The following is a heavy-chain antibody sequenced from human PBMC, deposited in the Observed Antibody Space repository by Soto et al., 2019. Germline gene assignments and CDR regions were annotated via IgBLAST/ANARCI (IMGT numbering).Heavy chain of an antibody. CDR2: IYGTGTT. Sequence: PSETLSLTCTVSDGSISSYYWSWIRQPPGKGLEWIGYIYGTGTTNYAPSLKNRVTMSLHTSKNQFSLTLSSVTAADTAMYYCAEFSSGTYLFGLWGPGTLVTVSS. D-gene: IGHD1-26*01. CDR3: AEFSSGTYLFGL. V-gene: IGHV4-59*01. CDR1: DGSISSYY. J-gene: IGHJ4*02.